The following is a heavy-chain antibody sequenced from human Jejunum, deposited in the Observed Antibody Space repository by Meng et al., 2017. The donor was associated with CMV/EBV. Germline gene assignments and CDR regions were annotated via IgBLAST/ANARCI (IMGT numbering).Heavy chain of an antibody. CDR3: ARLPYCGASCYSSSGDYFDY. CDR1: TSYW. V-gene: IGHV5-51*01. Sequence: TSYWIGWLRQKPGRGLEWMGIIFPGDSQTRYSPSFQGQVTISADKSINTAYLQWSSLKASDTAMYFCARLPYCGASCYSSSGDYFDYWGPGTLVTVSS. CDR2: IFPGDSQT. J-gene: IGHJ4*02. D-gene: IGHD2-21*01.